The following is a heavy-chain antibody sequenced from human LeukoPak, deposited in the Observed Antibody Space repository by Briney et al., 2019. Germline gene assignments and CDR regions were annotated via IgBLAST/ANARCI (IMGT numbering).Heavy chain of an antibody. V-gene: IGHV4-59*01. J-gene: IGHJ6*02. CDR1: GGSISSYY. CDR3: ARSPYYYYGMDV. CDR2: IYYSGST. Sequence: SETLPLTCTVSGGSISSYYWSWIRQPPGKGLEWIGYIYYSGSTNYNPSLKSRVSISVDTSKNQFSLKVSSVTAADTAVYFCARSPYYYYGMDVWGQGTTVTVSS.